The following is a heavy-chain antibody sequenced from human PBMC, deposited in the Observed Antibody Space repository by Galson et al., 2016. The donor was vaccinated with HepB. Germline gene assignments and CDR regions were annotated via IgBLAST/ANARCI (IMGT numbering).Heavy chain of an antibody. CDR3: ATARAEYSSSSLPFEY. D-gene: IGHD6-6*01. CDR1: GFTFTRYA. CDR2: ISDSGQST. J-gene: IGHJ4*02. Sequence: SLRLSCAASGFTFTRYAMSWVRQAPGKGLEWVSTISDSGQSTYYADSVKGRFTVSKDNSKNTLYLQMDSLRAEDPALYYCATARAEYSSSSLPFEYWGQGTLVTVSS. V-gene: IGHV3-23*01.